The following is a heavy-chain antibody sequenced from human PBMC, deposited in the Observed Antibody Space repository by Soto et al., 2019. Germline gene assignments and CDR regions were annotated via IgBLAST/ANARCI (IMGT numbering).Heavy chain of an antibody. CDR2: IYWDYNK. CDR3: VHYVSSSPSGGFDP. D-gene: IGHD3-10*01. CDR1: GLSLSTSGEA. Sequence: HTTLKESGPTLVQPTQTLTLSCSFSGLSLSTSGEAVGWIRQPPGKALEWLALIYWDYNKLFSRALKTRLTITKETYKNTVVLRLTNMDTVATARYCCVHYVSSSPSGGFDPWGQGILVTVSS. V-gene: IGHV2-5*02. J-gene: IGHJ5*02.